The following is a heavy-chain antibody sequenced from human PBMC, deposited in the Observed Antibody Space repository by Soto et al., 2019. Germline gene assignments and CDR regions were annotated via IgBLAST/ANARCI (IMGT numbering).Heavy chain of an antibody. V-gene: IGHV3-23*01. Sequence: GGSLRLSCAASGFTFSSYAMSWVRQAPGKGLEWVSAISGSGGSTYYADSVKGRFTISRDNSKNTLYLQMSSLRAEDTAVYYYARSGPHYYGSGSYPSWGQGTLVTVSS. CDR3: ARSGPHYYGSGSYPS. CDR1: GFTFSSYA. D-gene: IGHD3-10*01. CDR2: ISGSGGST. J-gene: IGHJ5*02.